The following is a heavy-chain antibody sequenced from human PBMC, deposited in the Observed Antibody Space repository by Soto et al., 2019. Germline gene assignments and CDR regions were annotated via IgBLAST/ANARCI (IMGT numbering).Heavy chain of an antibody. J-gene: IGHJ3*02. CDR3: ARDRRYSYGSGSGAFDI. D-gene: IGHD5-18*01. Sequence: PGGSLRLSCAASGFTFSSYSMNWVRQAPGKGLEWVSSISSSSSYIYYADSVKGRFTISRDNAKNSLYLQMNSLRAEDTAVYYCARDRRYSYGSGSGAFDIWGQGTMVT. V-gene: IGHV3-21*01. CDR1: GFTFSSYS. CDR2: ISSSSSYI.